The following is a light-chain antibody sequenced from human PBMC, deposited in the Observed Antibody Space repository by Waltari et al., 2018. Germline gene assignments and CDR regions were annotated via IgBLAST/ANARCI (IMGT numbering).Light chain of an antibody. V-gene: IGKV3-15*01. J-gene: IGKJ2*01. CDR2: GAS. Sequence: EIVMTQSPATLSVSPGERATLSCRASQSISSNLAWYQQKPGQAPRLLIYGASTRATGIPARFSGRGSGTEFTLTISSLQSEDFAVYHCQQYNNWPTFGQGTKLEIK. CDR1: QSISSN. CDR3: QQYNNWPT.